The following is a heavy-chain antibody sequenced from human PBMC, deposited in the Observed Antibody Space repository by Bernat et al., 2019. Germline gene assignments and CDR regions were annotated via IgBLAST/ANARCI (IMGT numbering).Heavy chain of an antibody. CDR1: GFTFSSYA. V-gene: IGHV3-30*07. D-gene: IGHD1-1*01. CDR3: ARATPGRNVGLDY. J-gene: IGHJ4*02. CDR2: ISYDGSNK. Sequence: QVQLVESGGGVVQPGRSLRLSCAASGFTFSSYAMHWVRQAPGKGLEWVAVISYDGSNKYYADSVKGRFTISRDNSKNTLYLQMNSLRAEDTAVYYCARATPGRNVGLDYWGQGTLVTVSS.